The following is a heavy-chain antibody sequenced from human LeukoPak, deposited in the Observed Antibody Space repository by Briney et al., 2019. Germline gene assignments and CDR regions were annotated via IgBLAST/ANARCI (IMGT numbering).Heavy chain of an antibody. Sequence: SETLSLTCTVSGGSISSSSYYWGWIRQPPGQGLEWIGSIYYSGSTYYNPSLKSRVTISVDTSKNQFSLKLSSVTAADTAVYYCARRSGYSYGIDAFDIWGQGTMVTVSS. V-gene: IGHV4-39*01. CDR1: GGSISSSSYY. CDR3: ARRSGYSYGIDAFDI. CDR2: IYYSGST. J-gene: IGHJ3*02. D-gene: IGHD5-18*01.